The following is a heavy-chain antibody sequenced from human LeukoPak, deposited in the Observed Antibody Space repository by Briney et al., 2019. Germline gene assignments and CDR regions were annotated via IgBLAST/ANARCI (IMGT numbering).Heavy chain of an antibody. CDR2: IIPILGIA. V-gene: IGHV1-69*04. Sequence: SVKVSCKASGGTFSSYAISWVRQAPGQGLEWMGRIIPILGIANYAQKFQGRVTITADKSTSTAYMELSSLRSEDTAVYYCARDLTNYYDSSGHGGVYWGQGTLVTVSS. J-gene: IGHJ4*02. D-gene: IGHD3-22*01. CDR3: ARDLTNYYDSSGHGGVY. CDR1: GGTFSSYA.